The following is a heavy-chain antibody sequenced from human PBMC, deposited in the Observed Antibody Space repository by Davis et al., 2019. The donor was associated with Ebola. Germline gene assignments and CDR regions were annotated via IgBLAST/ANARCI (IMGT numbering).Heavy chain of an antibody. Sequence: GESLKISCAASGFTFSSYAMYWVRQAPGKGLEWVAHISYDGSDRNHADSLKGRFTISRDNSKNTLFLQVSSLRDEDTAVYYCARDSWVAGLFDWGQGTLVTVSS. D-gene: IGHD2-15*01. CDR2: ISYDGSDR. V-gene: IGHV3-30-3*01. CDR3: ARDSWVAGLFD. CDR1: GFTFSSYA. J-gene: IGHJ4*02.